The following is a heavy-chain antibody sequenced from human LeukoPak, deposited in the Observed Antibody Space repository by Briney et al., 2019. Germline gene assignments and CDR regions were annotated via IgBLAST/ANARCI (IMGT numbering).Heavy chain of an antibody. CDR2: IYYSGST. CDR3: ARVRSKGSSGYYYFDY. V-gene: IGHV4-38-2*02. CDR1: GDSISSGNY. Sequence: SETLSLTCTVSGDSISSGNYWGWVRQPPGKGLEWIGYIYYSGSTYYNPSLKSRVTISVDTSKNQFSLKLSSVTAADTAVYYCARVRSKGSSGYYYFDYWGQGTLVTVSS. J-gene: IGHJ4*02. D-gene: IGHD3-22*01.